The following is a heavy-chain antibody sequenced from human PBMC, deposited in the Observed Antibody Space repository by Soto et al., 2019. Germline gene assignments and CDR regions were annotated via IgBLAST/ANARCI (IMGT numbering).Heavy chain of an antibody. CDR3: ARAPVGLDTISYFDY. V-gene: IGHV4-30-4*01. CDR2: IFYTGST. J-gene: IGHJ4*02. D-gene: IGHD3-3*01. Sequence: SETLSLTCSVSGGTINSGDYFWSWIRQPPGKGLEWIGSIFYTGSTYYRPSLESRMHMSLDATRNHYSLRLTSVTAADTAVYFCARAPVGLDTISYFDYWGQGKLVTVSS. CDR1: GGTINSGDYF.